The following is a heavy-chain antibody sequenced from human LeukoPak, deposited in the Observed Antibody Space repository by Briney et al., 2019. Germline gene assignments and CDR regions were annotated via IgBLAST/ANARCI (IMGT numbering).Heavy chain of an antibody. CDR1: GFTFSSYS. V-gene: IGHV3-48*02. D-gene: IGHD3-22*01. CDR3: ARVGYYYDSSGYRY. J-gene: IGHJ4*02. Sequence: GGSLRLSCAASGFTFSSYSMNWVRQAPGKGLEWVSYISSSSSTIYYADSVKGRFTISRDNAKNSLYLQMNGLRDEDTAVYYCARVGYYYDSSGYRYWGQGTLVTVSS. CDR2: ISSSSSTI.